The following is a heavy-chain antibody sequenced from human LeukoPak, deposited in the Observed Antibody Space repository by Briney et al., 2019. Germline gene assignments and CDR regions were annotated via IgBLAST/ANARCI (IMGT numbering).Heavy chain of an antibody. CDR3: ARPMVRGVISSGPLDY. V-gene: IGHV7-4-1*02. J-gene: IGHJ4*02. CDR2: INTNTGNP. CDR1: GYTFTSYA. Sequence: ASVKVSCKASGYTFTSYAMNWVRQAPGQGLEWMGWINTNTGNPTYAQGFTGRFVFSLDTSVSTAYLQISSLKAEDTAVYYCARPMVRGVISSGPLDYWGQGTLVTVSS. D-gene: IGHD3-10*01.